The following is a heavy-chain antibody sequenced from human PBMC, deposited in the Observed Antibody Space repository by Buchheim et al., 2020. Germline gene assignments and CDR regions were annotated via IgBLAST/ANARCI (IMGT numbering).Heavy chain of an antibody. D-gene: IGHD3-10*01. CDR1: GGSISSGGYY. CDR3: ARGTITMVRGVTLFDY. CDR2: IYYSGST. J-gene: IGHJ4*02. V-gene: IGHV4-31*03. Sequence: QVQLQESGPGLVKPSQNLSLTCTVSGGSISSGGYYWSWISQHPGKGLEWIGYIYYSGSTYYNPSLKCRVTISVDTSKNQFSLKLSSVTAADTAVYYCARGTITMVRGVTLFDYWGQGTL.